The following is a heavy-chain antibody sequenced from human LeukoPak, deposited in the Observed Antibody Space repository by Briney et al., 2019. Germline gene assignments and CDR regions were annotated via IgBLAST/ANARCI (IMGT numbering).Heavy chain of an antibody. J-gene: IGHJ4*02. CDR3: VTEYCCVTKDIPTVFDY. Sequence: GGSLRLSCAASGFTFSSYAMHWVRQAPGKGLEWVAVISYDGSNKYYADSVKGRFTISRDNSKNTLYLQMNSLRTEDTAVYYCVTEYCCVTKDIPTVFDYWGQGALVTVSS. CDR2: ISYDGSNK. V-gene: IGHV3-30-3*01. D-gene: IGHD5-18*01. CDR1: GFTFSSYA.